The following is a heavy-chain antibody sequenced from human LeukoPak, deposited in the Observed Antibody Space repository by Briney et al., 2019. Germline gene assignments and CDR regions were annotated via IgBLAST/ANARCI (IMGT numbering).Heavy chain of an antibody. CDR1: GFTFSSYG. J-gene: IGHJ6*02. CDR2: ISYDGSNK. Sequence: PGGSLRLSCAASGFTFSSYGMHWVRQAPGKGLEWVAVISYDGSNKYYADSVKGRFTISRDNSKNTLYLQMNSLRAEDTAVYYCAKEVNRPYYYDSSGYQGWGMDVWGQGTTVTVSS. V-gene: IGHV3-30*18. D-gene: IGHD3-22*01. CDR3: AKEVNRPYYYDSSGYQGWGMDV.